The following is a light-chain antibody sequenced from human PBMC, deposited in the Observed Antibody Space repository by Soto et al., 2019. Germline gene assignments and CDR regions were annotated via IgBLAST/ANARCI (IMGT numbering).Light chain of an antibody. CDR3: QQDYNLPLT. J-gene: IGKJ4*01. CDR1: QSVSSSY. V-gene: IGKV3D-7*01. Sequence: PGERVTLSCRASQSVSSSYLTWYQQKPGQAPRLLIYGASTRATGSPARFSGSGSGTDFTLTISSLQPEDFAVYYCQQDYNLPLTFGGGTKVEIK. CDR2: GAS.